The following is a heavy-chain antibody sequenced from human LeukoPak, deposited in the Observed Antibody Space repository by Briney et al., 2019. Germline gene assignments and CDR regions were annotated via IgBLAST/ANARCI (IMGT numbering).Heavy chain of an antibody. CDR2: IDTVNGNT. Sequence: GVSVKVSCKASGYTFTTYGLHWERQAPGQRLEWLGWIDTVNGNTRYSQNFQGRVTITRDTSAETAYMELTSLRSEDTALYYCARDRLGRGELSPPDHWGQGTLVTVSS. J-gene: IGHJ5*02. CDR1: GYTFTTYG. CDR3: ARDRLGRGELSPPDH. D-gene: IGHD3-16*02. V-gene: IGHV1-3*04.